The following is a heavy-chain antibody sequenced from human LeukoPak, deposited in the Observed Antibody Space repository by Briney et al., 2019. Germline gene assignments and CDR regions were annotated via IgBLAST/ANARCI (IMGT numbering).Heavy chain of an antibody. CDR3: ARGGAAAVWFDP. CDR2: IYTSGST. Sequence: SETLSLTCTVSGGSISSYYWSWIRQPAGKGLEWIGRIYTSGSTNYNPSLKSRVTMSVDTSKNQFSLKLSSVAAADTAVYYCARGGAAAVWFDPWGQGTLVTVSS. CDR1: GGSISSYY. J-gene: IGHJ5*02. V-gene: IGHV4-4*07. D-gene: IGHD6-13*01.